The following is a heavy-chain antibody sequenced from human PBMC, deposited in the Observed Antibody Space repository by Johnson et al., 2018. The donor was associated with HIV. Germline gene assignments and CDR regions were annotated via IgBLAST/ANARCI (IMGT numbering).Heavy chain of an antibody. D-gene: IGHD3-3*01. CDR3: AREGYWHYNVWSGSAGAFYI. J-gene: IGHJ3*02. CDR1: GFTFGDYD. V-gene: IGHV3-20*04. CDR2: INWNGGST. Sequence: VQVLESGGGVVRPGGSLRLSCAASGFTFGDYDMTWVRQAPGKGLEWVSGINWNGGSTGYADSVQGRFTISRDNAKNTLYLQMNSMRAEDKAVYYCAREGYWHYNVWSGSAGAFYIWCQGTMVTVSS.